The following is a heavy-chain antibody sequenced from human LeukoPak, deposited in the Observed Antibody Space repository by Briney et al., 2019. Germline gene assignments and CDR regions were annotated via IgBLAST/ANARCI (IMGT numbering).Heavy chain of an antibody. CDR1: GGSFSGYY. CDR2: INHSGST. Sequence: SETLSLTCAVYGGSFSGYYWSWIRQPPGKGLGRIGEINHSGSTNYNPSLKSRVTISVDTSKNQFSLKLSSVTAADTAVYYCARGRIAAAGSLNYWGQGTLVTVSS. J-gene: IGHJ4*02. V-gene: IGHV4-34*01. CDR3: ARGRIAAAGSLNY. D-gene: IGHD6-13*01.